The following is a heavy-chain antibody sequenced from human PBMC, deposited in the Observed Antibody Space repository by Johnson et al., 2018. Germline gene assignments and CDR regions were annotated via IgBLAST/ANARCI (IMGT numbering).Heavy chain of an antibody. D-gene: IGHD3-16*01. Sequence: VQLVESGAEVKKPGSSVKVSCKASGGTFSSYAISWVRPAPGQGLEWMGGIIPIFGTANYAQKFQGRDTITADESTSTADMELSSLRSEDKAVYYCARTPSLGYYYGMDVWGQGTTVTVSS. J-gene: IGHJ6*02. CDR3: ARTPSLGYYYGMDV. CDR2: IIPIFGTA. CDR1: GGTFSSYA. V-gene: IGHV1-69*01.